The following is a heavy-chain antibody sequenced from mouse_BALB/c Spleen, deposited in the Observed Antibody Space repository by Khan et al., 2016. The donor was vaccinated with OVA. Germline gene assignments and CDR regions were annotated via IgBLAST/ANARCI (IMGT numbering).Heavy chain of an antibody. Sequence: VQLQQSGPELMKPGASVKISCKASAYSFTSYYMHWVKQSLGKSLEWIGCIDPFNGGTTYNQKYKGKATLTVDKSSSTAYMHLSALTSEDSAVYYCARRTLDYWDQGTSVTVSS. J-gene: IGHJ4*01. CDR2: IDPFNGGT. CDR1: AYSFTSYY. V-gene: IGHV1S135*01. CDR3: ARRTLDY.